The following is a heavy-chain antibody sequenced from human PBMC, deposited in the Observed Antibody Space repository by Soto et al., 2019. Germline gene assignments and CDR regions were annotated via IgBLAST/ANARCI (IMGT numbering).Heavy chain of an antibody. CDR2: MNPNSGNT. Sequence: GASVKVSCKASGYTFTSYDINWVRQATGQGLEWMGWMNPNSGNTGYAQKFQGRVTMTRNTSISTAYMELSSLRSEDTAVYYCARGQTLVFVIVIIPVSSVIWCPGLLGTV. D-gene: IGHD3-3*01. J-gene: IGHJ3*02. CDR3: ARGQTLVFVIVIIPVSSVI. V-gene: IGHV1-8*01. CDR1: GYTFTSYD.